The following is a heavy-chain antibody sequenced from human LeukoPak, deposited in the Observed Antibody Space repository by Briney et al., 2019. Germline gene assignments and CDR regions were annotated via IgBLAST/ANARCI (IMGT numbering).Heavy chain of an antibody. CDR2: LYYSGST. Sequence: AETLSLTCTVFGGSIIGEHFYWGWIRQPPGKGLEWIWSLYYSGSTYYNSSLKSRVTISVDTSKNQFSLSLPSVTAADTAVYYCARDCCGYRSWFDPWSQGAPVTVSS. D-gene: IGHD6-25*01. V-gene: IGHV4-39*07. J-gene: IGHJ5*02. CDR1: GGSIIGEHFY. CDR3: ARDCCGYRSWFDP.